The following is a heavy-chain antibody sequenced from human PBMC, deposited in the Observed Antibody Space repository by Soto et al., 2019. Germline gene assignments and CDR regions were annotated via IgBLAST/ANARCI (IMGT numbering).Heavy chain of an antibody. D-gene: IGHD6-19*01. V-gene: IGHV4-4*02. CDR1: GGSINSNYW. CDR2: TYDSGTT. Sequence: QVQLQESGPGLVKPSGTLSLTCAVSGGSINSNYWWTWVRQPPGKGLEWIGETYDSGTTNYNTSLKSRVAISVDKSKNQFSLRLSSVTAADTAIYYCARGRIAVGSYGMDVWGQGTTVIVSS. J-gene: IGHJ6*02. CDR3: ARGRIAVGSYGMDV.